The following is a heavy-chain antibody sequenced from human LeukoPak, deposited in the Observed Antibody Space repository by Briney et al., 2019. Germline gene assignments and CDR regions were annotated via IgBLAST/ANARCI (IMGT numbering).Heavy chain of an antibody. V-gene: IGHV1-69*13. CDR3: ARDLVMDGYSSEYFDY. CDR2: IIPIFGTA. J-gene: IGHJ4*02. Sequence: SVKVSCKASGGTFSSYAISWVRQAPGQGLEWMGGIIPIFGTANYAQKFQGRVTITADESTSTAYMELSSLRSEDTAVYYCARDLVMDGYSSEYFDYWGQGTLVTVSS. CDR1: GGTFSSYA. D-gene: IGHD5-24*01.